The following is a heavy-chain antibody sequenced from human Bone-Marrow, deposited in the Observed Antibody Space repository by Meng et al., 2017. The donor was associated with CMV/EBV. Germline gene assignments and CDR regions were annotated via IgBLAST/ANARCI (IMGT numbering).Heavy chain of an antibody. J-gene: IGHJ4*02. V-gene: IGHV3-43*01. CDR3: AKGYYDFWSGGDYYYGSGPDY. Sequence: GGSLRLSCTASGFNFDDYTMHWVRQAPGKGLEWVSVISRDGDSTYYADSVKGRFTISRANSKNSLYLQMNSLRTEDTALYHCAKGYYDFWSGGDYYYGSGPDYWGQGTLVTVYS. D-gene: IGHD3-3*01. CDR2: ISRDGDST. CDR1: GFNFDDYT.